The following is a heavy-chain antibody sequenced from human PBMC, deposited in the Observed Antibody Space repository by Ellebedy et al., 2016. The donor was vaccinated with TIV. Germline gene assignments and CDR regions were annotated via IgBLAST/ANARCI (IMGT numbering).Heavy chain of an antibody. Sequence: GESLKISCAASGFTFSDYYMSWIRQAPGKGLEWVSYISSSSSYTNYADSVKGRFTISRDNAKNSLYLQINSLRAEDTAVYYCARRLTTAAFDYWGQGTLVTVSS. CDR2: ISSSSSYT. D-gene: IGHD4-17*01. V-gene: IGHV3-11*06. J-gene: IGHJ4*02. CDR1: GFTFSDYY. CDR3: ARRLTTAAFDY.